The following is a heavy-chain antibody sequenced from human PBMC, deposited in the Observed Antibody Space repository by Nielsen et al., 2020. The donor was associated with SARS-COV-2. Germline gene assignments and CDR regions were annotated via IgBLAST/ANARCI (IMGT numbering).Heavy chain of an antibody. D-gene: IGHD3-3*01. J-gene: IGHJ4*02. CDR2: IKQDGSEK. V-gene: IGHV3-7*01. CDR3: ARGAPYDFWSGTQNYFDY. Sequence: WIRQPPGKGLEWVANIKQDGSEKYYVDSVKGRFTISRDNAKNSLHLQMNSLRAEDTAVYYCARGAPYDFWSGTQNYFDYWGQGTLVTVSS.